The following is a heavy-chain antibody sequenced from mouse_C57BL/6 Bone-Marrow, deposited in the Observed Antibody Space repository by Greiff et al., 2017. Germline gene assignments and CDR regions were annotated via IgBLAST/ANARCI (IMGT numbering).Heavy chain of an antibody. V-gene: IGHV5-6*01. CDR3: ANYEYDGY. CDR2: ISSGGSYT. CDR1: GFTFSSYG. Sequence: EVQLVESGGDLVKPGGSLKLSCAASGFTFSSYGMSWVRQTPDKRLEWVATISSGGSYTYYPDSVKGRFTISRDNAKNTLYLQMSSLKSEDTAMYYCANYEYDGYWGQGTTLTVSS. D-gene: IGHD2-4*01. J-gene: IGHJ2*01.